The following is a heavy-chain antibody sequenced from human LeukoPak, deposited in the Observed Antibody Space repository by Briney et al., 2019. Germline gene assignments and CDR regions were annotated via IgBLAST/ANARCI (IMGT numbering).Heavy chain of an antibody. J-gene: IGHJ4*02. V-gene: IGHV1-69*04. D-gene: IGHD6-13*01. CDR1: GGTFSSYA. Sequence: ASVKVSCKASGGTFSSYAISWVRQGPGQGLEWVGRIIPILGIANYAQKFQGRVTITADKSTSTAYMELSSLRSEDTAVYYCARDPAAAAKGGYWGQGTLVTVSS. CDR3: ARDPAAAAKGGY. CDR2: IIPILGIA.